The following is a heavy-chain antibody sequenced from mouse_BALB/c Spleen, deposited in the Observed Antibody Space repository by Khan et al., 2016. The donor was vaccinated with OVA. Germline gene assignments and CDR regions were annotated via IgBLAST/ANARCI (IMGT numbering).Heavy chain of an antibody. J-gene: IGHJ3*01. D-gene: IGHD2-2*01. CDR1: GFNIKDYY. Sequence: EVELVESGAELVRPGALVKLSCKASGFNIKDYYIHWVKQRPEQGLEWIGWIDPENGNTIFDPKFQGKAKLTADTSSNTAYLHFSSLTSEDTAVYYCARAGFSPWFAYWGQVTLVTVSA. CDR3: ARAGFSPWFAY. V-gene: IGHV14-1*02. CDR2: IDPENGNT.